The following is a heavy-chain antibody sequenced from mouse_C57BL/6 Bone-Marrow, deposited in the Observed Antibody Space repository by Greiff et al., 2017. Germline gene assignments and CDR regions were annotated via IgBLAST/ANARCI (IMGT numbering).Heavy chain of an antibody. CDR1: GYTFTSYW. Sequence: QVQLKQPGAELVKPGASVKMSCKASGYTFTSYWITWVKQRPGQGLEWIGDIYPTSGRTNYNEKFKSKAILTVDTSSTTAYMQLSSLTSEDSAVFDCARSGPLGRSFDYWGQGTTLTGSS. J-gene: IGHJ2*01. D-gene: IGHD4-1*01. CDR3: ARSGPLGRSFDY. CDR2: IYPTSGRT. V-gene: IGHV1-55*01.